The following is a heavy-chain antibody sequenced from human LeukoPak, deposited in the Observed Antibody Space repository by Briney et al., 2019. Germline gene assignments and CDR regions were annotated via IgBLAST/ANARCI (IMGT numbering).Heavy chain of an antibody. CDR3: ARDPLGGRGSSFDY. V-gene: IGHV4-38-2*02. D-gene: IGHD3-16*01. J-gene: IGHJ4*02. CDR2: MYHSGST. Sequence: SETLSLTCAVSGYSISSGYYWGWIRQPPGKGLGWIGSMYHSGSTHYNPSLKSRVTISVDTSKNQFSLKLSSVTAADTAVYYCARDPLGGRGSSFDYWGQGTLVTVSS. CDR1: GYSISSGYY.